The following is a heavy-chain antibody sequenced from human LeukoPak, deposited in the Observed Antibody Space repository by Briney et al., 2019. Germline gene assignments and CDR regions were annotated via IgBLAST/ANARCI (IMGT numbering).Heavy chain of an antibody. V-gene: IGHV4-39*06. CDR2: IYYSGST. Sequence: PSETLSLTCTVSGGSISSSSYYWGWIRQPPGKGLEWIGSIYYSGSTYYNPSLKSRVTISVDTSKNQFTLKVNSVTAADTAVYYCARVRVSGSYLYYFDSWGQGNLVTVSS. CDR3: ARVRVSGSYLYYFDS. J-gene: IGHJ4*02. D-gene: IGHD1-26*01. CDR1: GGSISSSSYY.